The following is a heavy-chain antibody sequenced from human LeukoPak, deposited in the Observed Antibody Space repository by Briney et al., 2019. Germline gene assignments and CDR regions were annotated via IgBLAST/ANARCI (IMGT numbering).Heavy chain of an antibody. CDR1: GYTFTSYA. Sequence: ASVKVSCTASGYTFTSYAMHWVRQAPGQRLEWMGWINAGNGNTKYSQKFQGRVTITRDTSASTAYMELSSLRSEDTAVYYCAREPPAYYDFWSGYYGGNYFDYWGQGTLVTVSS. CDR2: INAGNGNT. J-gene: IGHJ4*02. CDR3: AREPPAYYDFWSGYYGGNYFDY. V-gene: IGHV1-3*01. D-gene: IGHD3-3*01.